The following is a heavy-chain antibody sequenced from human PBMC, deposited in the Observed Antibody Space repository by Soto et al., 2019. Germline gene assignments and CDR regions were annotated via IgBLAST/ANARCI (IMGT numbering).Heavy chain of an antibody. J-gene: IGHJ4*02. V-gene: IGHV3-9*01. CDR2: ISWHGEKI. CDR3: TKVHHTVGRYSHYDS. CDR1: GFTFEDHS. D-gene: IGHD6-19*01. Sequence: EVQLVESGGGLVQPGGSLRLSCAGSGFTFEDHSINWVRQVPGKGLEWGSGISWHGEKIVYADSVKGRFTISRDNAKNSVYLEMNSLRVEDTALYYCTKVHHTVGRYSHYDSWGQGVLVTVSS.